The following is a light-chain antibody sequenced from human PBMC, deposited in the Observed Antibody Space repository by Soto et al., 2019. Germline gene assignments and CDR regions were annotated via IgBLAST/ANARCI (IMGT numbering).Light chain of an antibody. CDR1: SSNIASNY. CDR2: DDN. CDR3: GTWDSSLSGGV. J-gene: IGLJ1*01. V-gene: IGLV1-51*01. Sequence: QSVLTQPASVSGSPEQSITISCTGTSSNIASNYVSWYQQFPGTAPRLLIYDDNKRPSGIPDRFSASKSGTSATLGITGLQSGDEADYYCGTWDSSLSGGVFGTGTKLTVL.